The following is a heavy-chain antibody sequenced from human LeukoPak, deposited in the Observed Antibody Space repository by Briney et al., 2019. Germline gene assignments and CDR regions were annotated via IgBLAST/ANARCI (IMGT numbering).Heavy chain of an antibody. J-gene: IGHJ5*02. CDR1: GGSISSSNW. CDR3: ARPQYFYDSGDYYGSWFDP. D-gene: IGHD3-22*01. CDR2: IYHSGST. Sequence: SGTLSLTCAVSGGSISSSNWWSWVRQPPGKGLEWIGEIYHSGSTNYNPSLKSRVTISVDKSKNQFSLKLSSVTVADTAVYYCARPQYFYDSGDYYGSWFDPWGQGTLITVSS. V-gene: IGHV4-4*02.